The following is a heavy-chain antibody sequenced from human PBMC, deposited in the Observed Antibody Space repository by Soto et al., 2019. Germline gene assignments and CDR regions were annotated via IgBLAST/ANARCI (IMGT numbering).Heavy chain of an antibody. D-gene: IGHD2-2*01. Sequence: ASVKVSCKASGYTFTSYGISWVRQAPGQGQERMGWISAYNGNTNYAQKLQGRVTMTTDTSTSTAYMELRSLRSDDTAVYYCAMNFMCLSTSDYYYGMDVRGQGSTVTVSS. CDR3: AMNFMCLSTSDYYYGMDV. V-gene: IGHV1-18*01. CDR2: ISAYNGNT. J-gene: IGHJ6*02. CDR1: GYTFTSYG.